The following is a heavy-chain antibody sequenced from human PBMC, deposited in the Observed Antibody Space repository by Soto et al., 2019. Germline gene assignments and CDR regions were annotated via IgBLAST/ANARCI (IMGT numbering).Heavy chain of an antibody. J-gene: IGHJ4*02. CDR2: ISSSSTYM. Sequence: EVQLVESGGGLVKPGGSLRLSCAASGFTFSTYSMNWVRQAPGKGLEWVSSISSSSTYMYYADSVKGRFTISRDNAKNSLYLQMNSLRAEDTAVYYCARADAGGATGYWGQGTLFTVSS. D-gene: IGHD1-26*01. CDR1: GFTFSTYS. CDR3: ARADAGGATGY. V-gene: IGHV3-21*02.